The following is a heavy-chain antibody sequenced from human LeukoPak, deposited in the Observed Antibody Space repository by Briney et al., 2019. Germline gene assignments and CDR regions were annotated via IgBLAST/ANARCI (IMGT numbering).Heavy chain of an antibody. Sequence: GGSLRLSCAASGFTFSRYWMSWVRQAPGEGLEWVANIKQDGSEKYYVDSVKGRFTISRDTAKNSLYLQMTSLRAEDPAVYYCARGQTTVTNWGQGTLVTVSS. CDR2: IKQDGSEK. J-gene: IGHJ4*02. V-gene: IGHV3-7*03. CDR1: GFTFSRYW. CDR3: ARGQTTVTN. D-gene: IGHD4-17*01.